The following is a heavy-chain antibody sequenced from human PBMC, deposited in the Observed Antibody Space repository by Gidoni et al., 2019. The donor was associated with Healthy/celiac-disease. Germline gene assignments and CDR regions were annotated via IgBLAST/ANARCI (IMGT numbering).Heavy chain of an antibody. J-gene: IGHJ4*02. CDR1: GFTFSSYA. CDR2: ISYDGSNK. CDR3: ARDLGDSSGYYPTYFDY. V-gene: IGHV3-30*04. Sequence: QVQLVESGGGVGQPGRSLRLSCAASGFTFSSYAMHWVRQAPGKGLEWVAVISYDGSNKYYADSVKGRFTISRDNSKNTLYLQMNSLRAEDTAVYYCARDLGDSSGYYPTYFDYWGQGTLVTVSS. D-gene: IGHD3-22*01.